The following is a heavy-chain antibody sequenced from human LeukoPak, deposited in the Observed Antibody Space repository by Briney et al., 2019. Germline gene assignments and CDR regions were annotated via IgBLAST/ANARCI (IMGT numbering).Heavy chain of an antibody. V-gene: IGHV1-18*04. J-gene: IGHJ6*04. D-gene: IGHD2-15*01. CDR3: ARVPGAAYYYGMDV. CDR2: ISAYNGNT. Sequence: ASVKVSCKASGYTFTSHGISWVRQAPGQGLEWMGWISAYNGNTNYAQKLQGRVTMTTDTSTSTAYMGLRSLRSDDTAVYYCARVPGAAYYYGMDVWGKGTTVTVSS. CDR1: GYTFTSHG.